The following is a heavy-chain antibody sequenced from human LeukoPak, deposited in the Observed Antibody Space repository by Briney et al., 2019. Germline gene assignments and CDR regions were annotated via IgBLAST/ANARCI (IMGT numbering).Heavy chain of an antibody. CDR1: GYTFTGYY. CDR3: ARGSYSGTIDY. Sequence: ASVKVSCKASGYTFTGYYMHWVRQAPGQGLEWMGWINPNSGGTNYAQKLQGRVTMTRDMSTSTVYMELSSLRSEDTAVYYCARGSYSGTIDYWGQGTLVTVSS. V-gene: IGHV1-2*02. CDR2: INPNSGGT. D-gene: IGHD5-12*01. J-gene: IGHJ4*02.